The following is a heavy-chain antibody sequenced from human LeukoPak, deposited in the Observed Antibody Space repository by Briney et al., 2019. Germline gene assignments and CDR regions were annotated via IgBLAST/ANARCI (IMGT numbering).Heavy chain of an antibody. CDR3: ASYRQVLTGESESPFDY. Sequence: SVKVSCKASGGTFSSYAISWVRQAPGQGLEWMGRIIPILGIANYAQKFQGRVTITTDESTSTAYMELSSLRSEDTAVYYCASYRQVLTGESESPFDYWGQGTLVTVSS. D-gene: IGHD7-27*01. J-gene: IGHJ4*02. CDR1: GGTFSSYA. CDR2: IIPILGIA. V-gene: IGHV1-69*04.